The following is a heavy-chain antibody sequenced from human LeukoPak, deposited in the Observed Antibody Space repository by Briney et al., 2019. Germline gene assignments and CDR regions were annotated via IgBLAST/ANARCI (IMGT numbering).Heavy chain of an antibody. CDR1: GGSISSGDYH. D-gene: IGHD3-22*01. J-gene: IGHJ4*02. V-gene: IGHV4-30-4*01. CDR3: ARVRRGAFYYDSSGYYYAEYFDY. Sequence: SETLSLTCTVSGGSISSGDYHWSWIRQPPGKGLEWIGYIYYSGSTYYNPSLKSRVTISVDTSKNQFSLKLSSVTAADTAVYYCARVRRGAFYYDSSGYYYAEYFDYWGQGTLVTVSS. CDR2: IYYSGST.